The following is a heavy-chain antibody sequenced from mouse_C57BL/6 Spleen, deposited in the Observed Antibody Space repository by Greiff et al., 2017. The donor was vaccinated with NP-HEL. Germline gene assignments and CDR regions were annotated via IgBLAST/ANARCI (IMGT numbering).Heavy chain of an antibody. CDR3: ARSRVYYAMDY. CDR1: GYAFSSSW. Sequence: VQLQQSGPELVKPGASVKISCKASGYAFSSSWMNWVKQRPGKGLEWIGRIYPGDGDTNYNGKFKGKATLTADKSSSTAYMQLSSLTSEDSAVYFCARSRVYYAMDYWGQGTSVTVSS. J-gene: IGHJ4*01. V-gene: IGHV1-82*01. CDR2: IYPGDGDT.